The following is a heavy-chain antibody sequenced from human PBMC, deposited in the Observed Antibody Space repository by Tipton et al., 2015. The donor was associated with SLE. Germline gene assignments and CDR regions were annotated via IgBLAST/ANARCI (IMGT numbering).Heavy chain of an antibody. J-gene: IGHJ6*02. CDR2: ISSSSSYI. V-gene: IGHV3-21*01. D-gene: IGHD6-19*01. Sequence: SLRLSCAASGFTFSSYSMNWVRQAPGKGLEWVSSISSSSSYIYYADPVKGRFTISRDNAKNSLYLQMSSLRAEDTAVYYCARDTSSGWLYYYYGMDVWGQGTTVTVSS. CDR1: GFTFSSYS. CDR3: ARDTSSGWLYYYYGMDV.